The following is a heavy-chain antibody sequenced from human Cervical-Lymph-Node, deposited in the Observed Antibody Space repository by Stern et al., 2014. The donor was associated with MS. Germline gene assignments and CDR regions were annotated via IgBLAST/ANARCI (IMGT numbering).Heavy chain of an antibody. V-gene: IGHV1-2*02. D-gene: IGHD6-19*01. Sequence: QVQLVQSGAEVKKPGASLKVSCQTSRYTFTAYSFHWVRQAPGQGLQWMGWVNPNTGATTYAKQFRGRVTMTRDSSINTAYMELSRLTSDDTAVYYCAAASTTSSASPFDYWGQGTLLTVS. CDR2: VNPNTGAT. CDR3: AAASTTSSASPFDY. J-gene: IGHJ4*02. CDR1: RYTFTAYS.